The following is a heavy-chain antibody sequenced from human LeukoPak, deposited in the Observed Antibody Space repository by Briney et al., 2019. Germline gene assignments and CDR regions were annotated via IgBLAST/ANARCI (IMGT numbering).Heavy chain of an antibody. CDR3: ARGRAARYYYYGMDV. D-gene: IGHD6-6*01. CDR2: INSDGSST. J-gene: IGHJ6*02. Sequence: GGSLRLSCAASGFTFSSYWMHWVRQAPGKGLVWVSRINSDGSSTSYADSVEGRFTISRDNAKNTLYLQMNSLRAEDTAVYYCARGRAARYYYYGMDVWGQGTTVTVSS. V-gene: IGHV3-74*01. CDR1: GFTFSSYW.